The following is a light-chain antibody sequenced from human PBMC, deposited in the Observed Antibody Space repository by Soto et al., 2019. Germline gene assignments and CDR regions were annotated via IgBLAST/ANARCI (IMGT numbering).Light chain of an antibody. CDR2: GAS. V-gene: IGKV3-20*01. J-gene: IGKJ3*01. CDR3: QQYGRSPLFS. Sequence: EIVLTQSPGTLSLSPGERATLSCRASQSVSSSYLAWYQHKPGQAPRLLIYGASSRATGIPDSFSGSGAGTGFTLTISRLEPEDFAVYYCQQYGRSPLFSFGPGAKVDI. CDR1: QSVSSSY.